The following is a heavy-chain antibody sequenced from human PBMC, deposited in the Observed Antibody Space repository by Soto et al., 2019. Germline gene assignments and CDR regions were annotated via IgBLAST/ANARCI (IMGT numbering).Heavy chain of an antibody. CDR3: ARDHPATSFDY. CDR2: IYYSGST. D-gene: IGHD2-2*01. J-gene: IGHJ4*02. V-gene: IGHV4-59*01. Sequence: SETLSLTCTVSGGSISSYYWSWIRQPPGKGLEWIGYIYYSGSTNYNPSLKSRVTISVDTSKNQFSLKLSSVTAADTAVYYCARDHPATSFDYWGQGTLVTVSS. CDR1: GGSISSYY.